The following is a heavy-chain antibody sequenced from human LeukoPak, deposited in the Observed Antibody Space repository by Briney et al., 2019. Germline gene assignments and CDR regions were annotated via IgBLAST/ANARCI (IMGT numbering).Heavy chain of an antibody. V-gene: IGHV3-7*01. CDR3: ARDPYDSSAYGAFDI. CDR1: GFTFSSYA. Sequence: PGGSLRLSCAASGFTFSSYAMHWVRQAPGKGLEWVANINQDGSGKEYVDSVKGRFTISRDNAKNSLYLQMNSLRAEDTAVYYCARDPYDSSAYGAFDIWGQGTMVTVSS. D-gene: IGHD3-22*01. J-gene: IGHJ3*02. CDR2: INQDGSGK.